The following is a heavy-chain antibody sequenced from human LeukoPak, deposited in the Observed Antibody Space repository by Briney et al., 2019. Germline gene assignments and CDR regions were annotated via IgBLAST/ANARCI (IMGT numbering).Heavy chain of an antibody. Sequence: SETLSLTCSVSGGSISSSSYYWGWIRQPPGKGLEWIGSMYYSGSTYYNPSLKSRVTISVDTSKNQFSLKLSSVTAADTAVYYCARIYYYYCYMDVWGKGTTVTVSS. V-gene: IGHV4-39*01. CDR3: ARIYYYYCYMDV. J-gene: IGHJ6*03. CDR2: MYYSGST. CDR1: GGSISSSSYY.